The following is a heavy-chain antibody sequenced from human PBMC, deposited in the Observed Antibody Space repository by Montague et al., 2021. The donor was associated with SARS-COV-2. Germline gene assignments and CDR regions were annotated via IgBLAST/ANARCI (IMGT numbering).Heavy chain of an antibody. CDR1: GYSISSGYY. V-gene: IGHV4-38-2*02. J-gene: IGHJ4*02. CDR2: IYHSGST. D-gene: IGHD3-3*01. CDR3: ARDVRYYDFWSGRAQTSPDY. Sequence: ETLSLTCTVSGYSISSGYYWGWIRQPPGRGLEWIGSIYHSGSTYYNPSLKSRVTISVDTSKNQFSLKLSSVTAADTAVYYCARDVRYYDFWSGRAQTSPDYWGQGTLVTVSS.